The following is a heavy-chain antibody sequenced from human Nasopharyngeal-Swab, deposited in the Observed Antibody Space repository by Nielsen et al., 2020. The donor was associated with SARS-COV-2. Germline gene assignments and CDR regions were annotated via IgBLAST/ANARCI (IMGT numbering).Heavy chain of an antibody. D-gene: IGHD2-8*01. J-gene: IGHJ4*02. Sequence: SEPLSLTCTVSGGSISGSTYYWGWVRQPPGKGLEWIANIYYTGNTYYSPSLKSRVTISVDTSRSQFSLTLSSMTAADRAVYYCARTNTERPNFDSWGQGLLVTVSS. CDR1: GGSISGSTYY. V-gene: IGHV4-39*01. CDR3: ARTNTERPNFDS. CDR2: IYYTGNT.